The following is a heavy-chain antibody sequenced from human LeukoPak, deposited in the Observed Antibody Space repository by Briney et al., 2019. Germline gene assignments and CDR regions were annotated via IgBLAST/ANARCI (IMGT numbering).Heavy chain of an antibody. CDR1: EFTFNRYW. J-gene: IGHJ4*02. CDR3: TRDALFGSGRTHLDF. V-gene: IGHV3-7*04. D-gene: IGHD3-10*01. Sequence: GGSLRLSCAASEFTFNRYWMSWVRQAPGKGLQWVANIKQDGSEAHYVDSVKGRFTISRDNAKNSLSLQMNSLNVNDTGVYFCTRDALFGSGRTHLDFWSQGTLVSVSS. CDR2: IKQDGSEA.